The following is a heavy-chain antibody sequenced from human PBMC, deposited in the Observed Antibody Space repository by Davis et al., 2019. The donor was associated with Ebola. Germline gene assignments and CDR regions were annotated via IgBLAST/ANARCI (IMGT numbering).Heavy chain of an antibody. D-gene: IGHD5-24*01. CDR1: GYTFTSYG. V-gene: IGHV1-18*04. CDR2: ISAYNGNT. Sequence: ASVNVSCKASGYTFTSYGISWVRQAPGQGLEWMGWISAYNGNTNYAQKLQGRVTMTTDTSTSTAYMELRSLRSDDTAVYYCASAPWLFDPYYFDNWGQGTLVTVSS. J-gene: IGHJ4*02. CDR3: ASAPWLFDPYYFDN.